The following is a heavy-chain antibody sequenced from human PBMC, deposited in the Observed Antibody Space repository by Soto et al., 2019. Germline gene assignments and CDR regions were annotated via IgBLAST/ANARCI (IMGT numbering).Heavy chain of an antibody. CDR1: GGSISSYY. Sequence: SETLSLTCTVSGGSISSYYWSWIRQPPGKGLEWIGYIYYSGSTNYNPSLKSRVTISVDTSKNQFSLKLSSVTAADTAVYYCARFYYDSSGYLPSPYYYYYGMDVSSQGTTVTVSS. D-gene: IGHD3-22*01. J-gene: IGHJ6*02. V-gene: IGHV4-59*08. CDR3: ARFYYDSSGYLPSPYYYYYGMDV. CDR2: IYYSGST.